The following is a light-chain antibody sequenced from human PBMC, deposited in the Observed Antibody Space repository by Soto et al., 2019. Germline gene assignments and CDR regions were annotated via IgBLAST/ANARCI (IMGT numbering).Light chain of an antibody. V-gene: IGLV2-14*01. Sequence: QSALTQPASVSGSPGQSIAISCTGTFSDVGGYDYVSWYQQHPDKAPKLMSYEVTKRPSGVSNRFSGSKSGNTASLTISGLQPEDEADYYCSSHTSGSTRVFGSGTQLTVL. J-gene: IGLJ7*01. CDR1: FSDVGGYDY. CDR3: SSHTSGSTRV. CDR2: EVT.